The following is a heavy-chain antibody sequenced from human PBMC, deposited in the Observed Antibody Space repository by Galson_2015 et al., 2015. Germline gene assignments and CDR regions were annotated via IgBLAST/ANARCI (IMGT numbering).Heavy chain of an antibody. CDR3: ARVRSSGYYVAAY. CDR2: ISKSSDTT. D-gene: IGHD3-22*01. V-gene: IGHV3-48*01. J-gene: IGHJ4*02. CDR1: GFTFSSYS. Sequence: SLRLSCAASGFTFSSYSVNWVRQAPGKGLEWVSYISKSSDTTYADSVKGRFTISRDNAKNSLYLQMNSLRAEDTAVYYCARVRSSGYYVAAYWGQGTLVTVSS.